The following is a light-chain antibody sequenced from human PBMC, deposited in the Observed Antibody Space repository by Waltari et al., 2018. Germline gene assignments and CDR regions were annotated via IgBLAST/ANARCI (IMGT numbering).Light chain of an antibody. J-gene: IGKJ4*01. CDR3: QQYDNLSLT. CDR2: DAS. V-gene: IGKV1-33*01. Sequence: QSPSSLSASVGDRVTITCQASQDISNYLNWYQQKPGKAPKLLIYDASNLETGVPSRFSGSGSGTDFTFTISSLQPEDIATYYCQQYDNLSLTFGGGTKVEIK. CDR1: QDISNY.